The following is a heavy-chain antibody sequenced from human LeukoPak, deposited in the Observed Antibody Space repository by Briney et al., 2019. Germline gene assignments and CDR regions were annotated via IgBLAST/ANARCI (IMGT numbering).Heavy chain of an antibody. Sequence: SETLSLTCTVPGGSISSYYWSWIRQPPGKGLEWIGYIYYSGSTNYNPSLKSRVTISVDTSKNQFSLKLSSVTAADTAVYYCARVLYGSGSYYRTTYYYYGMDVWGQGTTVTVSS. CDR2: IYYSGST. J-gene: IGHJ6*02. V-gene: IGHV4-59*01. D-gene: IGHD3-10*01. CDR3: ARVLYGSGSYYRTTYYYYGMDV. CDR1: GGSISSYY.